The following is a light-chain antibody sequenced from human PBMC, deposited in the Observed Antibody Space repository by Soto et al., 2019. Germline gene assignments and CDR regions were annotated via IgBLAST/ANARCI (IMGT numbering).Light chain of an antibody. CDR1: QTIGDY. J-gene: IGKJ4*01. V-gene: IGKV1-39*01. CDR2: SVS. CDR3: QQSYITPLT. Sequence: IQMTQSPSSLSASIADRVTITCRASQTIGDYLNWYHQRPGKAPKLLIYSVSNLQSGVPSRFRGTRSGTEFTLTINSLQPEDFATYYCQQSYITPLTFGGGTKVEI.